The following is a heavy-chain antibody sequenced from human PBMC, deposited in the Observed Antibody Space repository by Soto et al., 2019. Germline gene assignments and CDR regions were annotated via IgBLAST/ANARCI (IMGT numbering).Heavy chain of an antibody. CDR1: GFTFTSSA. CDR3: AAGYCSSTSCYTIYYGMDV. V-gene: IGHV1-58*01. D-gene: IGHD2-2*02. CDR2: IVVGSGNT. Sequence: EASVKVSCKASGFTFTSSAVQWVRQARGQRLEWIGWIVVGSGNTNYAQKFQERVTITRDMYTSTAYMELSSLGSEDTAVYYCAAGYCSSTSCYTIYYGMDVWGQGTTVTVSS. J-gene: IGHJ6*02.